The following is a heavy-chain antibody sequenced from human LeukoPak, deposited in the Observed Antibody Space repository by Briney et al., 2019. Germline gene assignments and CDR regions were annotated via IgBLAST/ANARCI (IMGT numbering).Heavy chain of an antibody. CDR1: GYTFTSYG. CDR2: ICAYNGNT. V-gene: IGHV1-18*01. Sequence: ASVKVSCKASGYTFTSYGISWVRQAPGQGLEWMGWICAYNGNTNYAQKLQGRVTMTTDTSTSTAYMELRSLRSDDTAVYYCARGYCSGGSCYSVHFDYWGQGTLVTVSS. D-gene: IGHD2-15*01. J-gene: IGHJ4*02. CDR3: ARGYCSGGSCYSVHFDY.